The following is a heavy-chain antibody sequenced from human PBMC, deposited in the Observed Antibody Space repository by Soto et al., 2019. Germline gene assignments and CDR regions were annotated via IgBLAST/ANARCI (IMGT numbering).Heavy chain of an antibody. CDR1: GFTFSNYA. J-gene: IGHJ4*02. V-gene: IGHV3-23*01. CDR2: ISGSGDRT. Sequence: EVQLLESGGGLVQPGGSLRLSCAASGFTFSNYAMTWVRQAPGKGLEWVSSISGSGDRTYYADSVKGRFTISRDNSKNTLFLQMNSLRAEDTAIYYCAKDKEGTVANYFDYWGQGTLVTVSS. CDR3: AKDKEGTVANYFDY. D-gene: IGHD5-12*01.